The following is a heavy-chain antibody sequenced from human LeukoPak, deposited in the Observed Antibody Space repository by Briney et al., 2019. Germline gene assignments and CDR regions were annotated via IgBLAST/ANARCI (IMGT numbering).Heavy chain of an antibody. CDR3: ASGGYCSSTSCYWVY. V-gene: IGHV4-30-4*01. CDR1: GGSISSGDYY. D-gene: IGHD2-2*01. J-gene: IGHJ4*02. CDR2: IYYSGST. Sequence: SETLSLTCTVSGGSISSGDYYWSWIRQPPGKGLEWIGYIYYSGSTHYNPSLKSRVTISVDTSKNQFSLKLSSVTAADTAVYYCASGGYCSSTSCYWVYWGQGTLVTVSS.